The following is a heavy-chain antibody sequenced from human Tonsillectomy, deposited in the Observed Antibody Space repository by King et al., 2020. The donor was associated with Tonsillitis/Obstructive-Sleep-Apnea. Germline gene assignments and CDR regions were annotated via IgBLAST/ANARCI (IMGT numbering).Heavy chain of an antibody. CDR2: IYYSGST. J-gene: IGHJ6*03. V-gene: IGHV4-39*01. Sequence: QLQDSGPGLVKPSETLSLTCTVSGDSIIRSSYYWGWIRQPPGKGLECIGSIYYSGSTYYNPSLKSRATISVDMSRNQSSLKLSSVTAADTAVYYCARFKDPNYYYMDVWGKGTTVTVSS. CDR3: ARFKDPNYYYMDV. CDR1: GDSIIRSSYY.